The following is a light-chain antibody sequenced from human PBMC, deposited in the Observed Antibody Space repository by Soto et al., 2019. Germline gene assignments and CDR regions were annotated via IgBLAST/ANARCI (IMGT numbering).Light chain of an antibody. J-gene: IGKJ1*01. CDR2: GAS. CDR3: QEYGSLSWT. Sequence: EIVLTQSPGTLSVSPGERVTLSCRASQSVSISFLSCSQRKPDHAPRLLSYGASNTATGSPARFSGVGSETDFTITRRRLEPEGFGVYYCQEYGSLSWTVGQGTKVDI. V-gene: IGKV3-20*01. CDR1: QSVSISF.